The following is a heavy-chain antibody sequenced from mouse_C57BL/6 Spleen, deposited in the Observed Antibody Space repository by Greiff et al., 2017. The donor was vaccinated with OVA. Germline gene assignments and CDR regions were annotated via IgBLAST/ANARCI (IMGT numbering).Heavy chain of an antibody. D-gene: IGHD3-3*01. Sequence: VQLQQSGAELVRPGASVKLSCTASGFNIKDDYMHWVKQRPEQGLEWIGWIDPENGDTEYASKFQGKATITADTSSNTAYLQLSSLTSEDTAVYYCTTGDEFAYWGQGTLVTASA. J-gene: IGHJ3*01. CDR1: GFNIKDDY. CDR2: IDPENGDT. V-gene: IGHV14-4*01. CDR3: TTGDEFAY.